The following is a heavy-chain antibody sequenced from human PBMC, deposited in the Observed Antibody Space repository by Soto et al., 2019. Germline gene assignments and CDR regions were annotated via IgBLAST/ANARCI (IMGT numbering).Heavy chain of an antibody. CDR2: IYYSGTT. Sequence: QVQLQESGPGLVKPSQTLSLTCTVSGGSISSGDYYWSWIRQPPGKGLEWIGYIYYSGTTYYNPSLKSRVTISVDTSKNPFALKLSSVTAGDTAVYYCARNVRGSYFDYWGQGTLVTVSS. V-gene: IGHV4-30-4*01. J-gene: IGHJ4*02. D-gene: IGHD3-10*02. CDR1: GGSISSGDYY. CDR3: ARNVRGSYFDY.